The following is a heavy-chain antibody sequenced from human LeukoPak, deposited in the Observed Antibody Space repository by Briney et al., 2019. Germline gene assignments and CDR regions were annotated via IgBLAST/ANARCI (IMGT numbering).Heavy chain of an antibody. CDR3: ASIADRRGGYYYYGMDV. CDR1: GGSPSVYY. D-gene: IGHD6-6*01. Sequence: PETLSLTCALYGGSPSVYYWSWSRPTPREGLEWIGEINHSGSTNYNPSLKRRVTISVDTSKIQFSRKLSSVTAADTAVYYCASIADRRGGYYYYGMDVWGQGTTVTVSS. J-gene: IGHJ6*02. CDR2: INHSGST. V-gene: IGHV4-34*01.